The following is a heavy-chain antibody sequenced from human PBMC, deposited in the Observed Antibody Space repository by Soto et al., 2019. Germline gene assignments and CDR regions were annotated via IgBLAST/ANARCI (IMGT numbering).Heavy chain of an antibody. J-gene: IGHJ4*02. V-gene: IGHV4-59*01. CDR3: ARGGARYSYGSFDY. CDR1: GGSISSYY. D-gene: IGHD5-18*01. CDR2: IYYSGST. Sequence: LSLTCTVSGGSISSYYWSWIRQPPGKGLEWIGYIYYSGSTNYNPSLKSRVTISVDTSKNQFSLKLSSVTAADTAVYYCARGGARYSYGSFDYWGQGTLVTVSS.